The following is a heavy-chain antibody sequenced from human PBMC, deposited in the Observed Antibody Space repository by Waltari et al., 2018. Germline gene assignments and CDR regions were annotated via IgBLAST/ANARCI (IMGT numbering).Heavy chain of an antibody. J-gene: IGHJ4*02. CDR2: INHSGST. CDR3: ATSMIVERGVDY. D-gene: IGHD3-22*01. Sequence: QVQLQQWGAGLLKPSETLSLTCAVYGGSFSGYYCSWIRQPPGKGLEWIGEINHSGSTNYNPSLKSRVTISVDTSKNQFSLKLSSVTAADTAVYYCATSMIVERGVDYWGQGTLVTVSS. CDR1: GGSFSGYY. V-gene: IGHV4-34*01.